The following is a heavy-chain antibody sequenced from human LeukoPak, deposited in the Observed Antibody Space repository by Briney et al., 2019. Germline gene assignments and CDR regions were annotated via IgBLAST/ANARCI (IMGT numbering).Heavy chain of an antibody. CDR1: GYTFTSYG. CDR3: ARVILWFGESHYYMDV. V-gene: IGHV1-18*01. D-gene: IGHD3-10*01. CDR2: ISAYNLNT. J-gene: IGHJ6*03. Sequence: ASVKVSCKASGYTFTSYGISWVGQAPGQGLEWMGWISAYNLNTNYAQKLQGRVTMTTDTSTSTAYMELRSLRSDDTAVYYCARVILWFGESHYYMDVWGKGTTVTVSS.